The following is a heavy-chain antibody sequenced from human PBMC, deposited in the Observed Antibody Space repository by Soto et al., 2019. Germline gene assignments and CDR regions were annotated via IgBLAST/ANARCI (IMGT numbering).Heavy chain of an antibody. CDR3: ARVPIAADEHFDY. CDR2: ISSTSSTI. J-gene: IGHJ4*02. D-gene: IGHD6-13*01. V-gene: IGHV3-48*01. Sequence: EVQLVESGGGLVQPGGSLRLSCAASGFTFSFYSMNWVRQAPGKGLEWVSYISSTSSTIYYGDSAKGRFTISRDNAKTSLDLQMNSLRAEDTAVYYCARVPIAADEHFDYWGQGTLVTVSS. CDR1: GFTFSFYS.